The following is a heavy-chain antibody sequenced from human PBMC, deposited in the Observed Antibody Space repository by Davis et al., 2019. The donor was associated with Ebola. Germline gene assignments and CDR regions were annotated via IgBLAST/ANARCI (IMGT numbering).Heavy chain of an antibody. CDR1: GGSFSGYY. Sequence: MPSETLSLTCAVYGGSFSGYYWGWIRQPPGKGLEWIGSIYYSGSTNYNPSLKSRVTISVDTSKNQFSLKLSSVTAADTAVYYCARHVYSYAKSVDHFDYWGQGTLVTVSS. CDR3: ARHVYSYAKSVDHFDY. J-gene: IGHJ4*02. D-gene: IGHD5-18*01. V-gene: IGHV4-34*01. CDR2: IYYSGST.